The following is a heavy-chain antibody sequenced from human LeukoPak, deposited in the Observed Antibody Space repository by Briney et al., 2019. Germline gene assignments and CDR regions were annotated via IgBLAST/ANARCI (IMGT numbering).Heavy chain of an antibody. Sequence: SQTLSLTCTVSGGSISSSSYYWGWIRQPPGKGLEWIGSIYYSGSTYYNPSLKSRVTISVDTSKNQFSLKLSSVTAADTAVYYCARKYGYSGYGGFDYWGQGTLVTVSS. J-gene: IGHJ4*02. CDR3: ARKYGYSGYGGFDY. CDR1: GGSISSSSYY. D-gene: IGHD5-12*01. CDR2: IYYSGST. V-gene: IGHV4-39*01.